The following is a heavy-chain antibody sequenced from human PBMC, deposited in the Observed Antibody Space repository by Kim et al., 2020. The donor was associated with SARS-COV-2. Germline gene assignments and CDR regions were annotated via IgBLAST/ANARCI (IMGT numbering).Heavy chain of an antibody. Sequence: GGSLRLSCAASGFTVSSNYMSWVRQAPGKGLEWVSVIYSGGSTYYTDSVKGRFTISRDNSKNTLYLQMNSLRAEDTAVYYCARDRLLWFGADYYYGMDVWGQGTTVTVSS. CDR1: GFTVSSNY. D-gene: IGHD3-10*01. J-gene: IGHJ6*02. CDR2: IYSGGST. V-gene: IGHV3-66*01. CDR3: ARDRLLWFGADYYYGMDV.